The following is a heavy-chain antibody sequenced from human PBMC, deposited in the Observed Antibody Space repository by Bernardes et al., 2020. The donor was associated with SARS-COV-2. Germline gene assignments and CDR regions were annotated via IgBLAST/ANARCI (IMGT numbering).Heavy chain of an antibody. CDR2: INHSGST. J-gene: IGHJ6*03. D-gene: IGHD2-2*01. CDR3: ARERAYCSSTSCKKRGYYYYMDV. CDR1: GGSFSGYY. V-gene: IGHV4-34*01. Sequence: SETLSLTCAVYGGSFSGYYWSWIRQPPGKGLEWIGEINHSGSTNYNPSLKSRVTISVDTSKNQFSLKLSSVTAADTAVYYCARERAYCSSTSCKKRGYYYYMDVWGKGTTVTVSS.